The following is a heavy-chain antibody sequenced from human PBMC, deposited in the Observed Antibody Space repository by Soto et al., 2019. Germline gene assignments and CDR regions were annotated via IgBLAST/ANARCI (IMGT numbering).Heavy chain of an antibody. J-gene: IGHJ3*02. CDR1: GFTFRDFG. V-gene: IGHV3-33*01. Sequence: GGSLRLSCAASGFTFRDFGMHWVRQAPGKGLEWVTVMWSNGINKYYRDSVRGRFSFSRDNSKNMLYLQMNNLRADDTALYYCVRERAPFDAFDIWGQGTMVTVSS. CDR2: MWSNGINK. CDR3: VRERAPFDAFDI.